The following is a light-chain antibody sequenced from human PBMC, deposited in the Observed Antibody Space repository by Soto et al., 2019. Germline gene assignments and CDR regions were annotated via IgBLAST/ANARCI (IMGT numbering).Light chain of an antibody. CDR3: QQSYISPWT. CDR1: QNIFSY. Sequence: DIQMTQSPSSLSVSVGDSVTITCRASQNIFSYLNWYQVRPGKAPKLLIYAASSLQSGAPTRFSGSGSGTEFTLIISSLQPEDCASYYCQQSYISPWTFGQGTRV. V-gene: IGKV1-39*01. CDR2: AAS. J-gene: IGKJ1*01.